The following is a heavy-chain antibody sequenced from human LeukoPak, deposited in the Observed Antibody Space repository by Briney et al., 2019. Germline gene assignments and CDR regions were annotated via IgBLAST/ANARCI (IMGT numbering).Heavy chain of an antibody. CDR2: ISDSGAST. CDR1: GFSFSSYA. V-gene: IGHV3-23*01. Sequence: PGGSLRLSCAASGFSFSSYAMNWVRQAPGKGLEWVSLISDSGASTYYADSVKSRSTISRDNSKITLYLQMNSLRAEDTALYYCAKIWFGHYFDYWGQGTLVTVSS. D-gene: IGHD3-10*01. CDR3: AKIWFGHYFDY. J-gene: IGHJ4*02.